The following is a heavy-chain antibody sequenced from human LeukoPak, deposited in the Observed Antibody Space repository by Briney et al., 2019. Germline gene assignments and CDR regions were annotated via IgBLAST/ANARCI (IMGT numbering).Heavy chain of an antibody. CDR1: GGSISSFY. D-gene: IGHD3-9*01. V-gene: IGHV4-4*07. CDR2: IYTSRST. Sequence: SETLSLNCSVSGGSISSFYWMWIRPPAGQGREWLGRIYTSRSTNYNPYLKSRVTMSVDTSKNQFSLKLSSVTAADTAVYYCARDYDILTGYTLSHDAFDIWGQGTMVTVSS. J-gene: IGHJ3*02. CDR3: ARDYDILTGYTLSHDAFDI.